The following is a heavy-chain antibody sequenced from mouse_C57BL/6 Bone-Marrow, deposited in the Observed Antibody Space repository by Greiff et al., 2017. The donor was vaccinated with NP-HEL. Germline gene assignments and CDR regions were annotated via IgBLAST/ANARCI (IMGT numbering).Heavy chain of an antibody. CDR2: INSDGGST. Sequence: EVMLVESGGGLVQPGESLKLSCESNEYAFPSHDMSWVRKTPEKRLELVAAINSDGGSTYYPDPMERRFIISRDNTKKPLYLQMSSLRAEDTALYYCARHDSNYGAWFAYWGQGTLVTVSA. CDR3: ARHDSNYGAWFAY. D-gene: IGHD2-5*01. J-gene: IGHJ3*01. CDR1: EYAFPSHD. V-gene: IGHV5-2*01.